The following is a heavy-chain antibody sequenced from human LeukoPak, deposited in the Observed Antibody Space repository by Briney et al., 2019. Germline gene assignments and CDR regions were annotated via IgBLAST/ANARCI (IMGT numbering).Heavy chain of an antibody. J-gene: IGHJ4*02. CDR3: GKDFRSGNYYGGIVY. Sequence: GGSLRLSCAASGFTVSSNYMSWVRQAPGKGLEWVSVIYSGGTTYYADSVKGRFTISRDNSKNTLYLQMNSLRAEDTALYYCGKDFRSGNYYGGIVYWGQGALVIVSS. V-gene: IGHV3-53*01. CDR2: IYSGGTT. CDR1: GFTVSSNY. D-gene: IGHD1-26*01.